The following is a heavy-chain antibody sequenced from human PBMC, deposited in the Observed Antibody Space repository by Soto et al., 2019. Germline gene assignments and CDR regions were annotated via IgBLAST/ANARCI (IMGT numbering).Heavy chain of an antibody. CDR3: ARSMVRGSRYYYYYYGMDV. CDR1: GGTFSSYA. Sequence: VQLVQSGAEVKKPGSSVKASCKASGGTFSSYAISWVRQAPGQGLEWMGGIIPIFGTANYAQKFQGRVTITADESTSTAYMELSSLRSEDTAVYYCARSMVRGSRYYYYYYGMDVWGQGTTVTVSS. D-gene: IGHD3-10*01. J-gene: IGHJ6*02. V-gene: IGHV1-69*01. CDR2: IIPIFGTA.